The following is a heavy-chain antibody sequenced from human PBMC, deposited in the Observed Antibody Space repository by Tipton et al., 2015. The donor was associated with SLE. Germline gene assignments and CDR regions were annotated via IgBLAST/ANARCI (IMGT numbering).Heavy chain of an antibody. V-gene: IGHV4-39*01. J-gene: IGHJ4*02. Sequence: TLSLTCSISGSSITSSSHYWGWIRQPPGKGLEWIGSIYYTGTTYYNPSLKSRFTISVETSKTLFSLKMSSVTAAVTAMYYCARLSSGTGDFEHWGQGTLVVVSS. D-gene: IGHD7-27*01. CDR1: GSSITSSSHY. CDR3: ARLSSGTGDFEH. CDR2: IYYTGTT.